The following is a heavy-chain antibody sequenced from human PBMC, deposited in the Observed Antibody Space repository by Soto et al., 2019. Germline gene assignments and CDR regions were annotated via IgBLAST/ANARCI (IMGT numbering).Heavy chain of an antibody. CDR2: INHCGDT. CDR3: ASNTVTPVDAMDV. CDR1: GGSSSAYY. Sequence: QVQLQQWGAGLLRPSETLSLTCGVSGGSSSAYYWTWIRQPPGKGLEWIAEINHCGDTTYNPSLRSRVTISVDTSGNHFFLRLNSVTAADTAVYYCASNTVTPVDAMDVWGQGTTVTVS. J-gene: IGHJ6*02. D-gene: IGHD4-17*01. V-gene: IGHV4-34*02.